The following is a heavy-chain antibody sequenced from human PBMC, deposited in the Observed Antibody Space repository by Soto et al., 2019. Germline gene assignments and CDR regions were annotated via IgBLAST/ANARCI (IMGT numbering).Heavy chain of an antibody. CDR2: INPNSGGT. Sequence: ASVKVSCKASGYTFTGYYMHWVRQAPGQGLEWMGWINPNSGGTNYAQKFQGWVTMTRDTSISTAYMELSRLRSDDTAVYYCARGGDSYPYYYSGMDVWGQGTTVTVSS. CDR3: ARGGDSYPYYYSGMDV. V-gene: IGHV1-2*04. D-gene: IGHD3-16*01. J-gene: IGHJ6*02. CDR1: GYTFTGYY.